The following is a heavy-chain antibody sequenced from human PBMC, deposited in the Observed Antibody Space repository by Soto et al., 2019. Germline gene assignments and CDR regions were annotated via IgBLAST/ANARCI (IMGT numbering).Heavy chain of an antibody. D-gene: IGHD5-18*01. CDR2: IYYSGST. CDR3: ARYSPLGGMVDY. V-gene: IGHV4-59*05. Sequence: SETLSLTCTVSGGSIDSYYWSWIRQPPGKGLEWIGSIYYSGSTYYNPSLKSRVTISVDTSKNQFSLKLSSVTAADTAVYYCARYSPLGGMVDYWGQGTLVTVSS. J-gene: IGHJ4*02. CDR1: GGSIDSYY.